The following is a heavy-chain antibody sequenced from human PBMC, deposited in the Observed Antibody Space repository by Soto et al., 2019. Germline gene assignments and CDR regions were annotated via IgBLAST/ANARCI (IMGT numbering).Heavy chain of an antibody. CDR1: GFTFSSYA. D-gene: IGHD3-3*01. J-gene: IGHJ4*02. V-gene: IGHV3-23*01. CDR3: AKDPPPTTDYDFWSGSLVD. CDR2: ISGSGGST. Sequence: EVQLLESGGGLVQPGGSLRLSCAASGFTFSSYAMSWVRQAPGKGLEWVSAISGSGGSTYYADSVKGRFTISRDNSKNTLYLQMNSLRAEDTAVYYCAKDPPPTTDYDFWSGSLVDWGQGTLVTVSS.